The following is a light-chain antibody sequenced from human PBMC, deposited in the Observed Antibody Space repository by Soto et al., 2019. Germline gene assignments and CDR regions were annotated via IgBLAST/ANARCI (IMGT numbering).Light chain of an antibody. Sequence: EIVLTQSPGTLSLSPGERATLSCRASQSVSSSYLAWYQQKPGQAPRLLIYGASSRATGIPDRFSGSGSGTDFTLTISRLEAEDFAVYYCQQYGSSPPYTFGQRTKLELK. CDR3: QQYGSSPPYT. V-gene: IGKV3-20*01. CDR1: QSVSSSY. CDR2: GAS. J-gene: IGKJ2*01.